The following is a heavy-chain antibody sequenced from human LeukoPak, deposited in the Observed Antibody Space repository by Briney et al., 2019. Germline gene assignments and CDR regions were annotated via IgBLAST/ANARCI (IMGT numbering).Heavy chain of an antibody. J-gene: IGHJ4*02. CDR1: GGSISSSSYY. V-gene: IGHV4-39*01. Sequence: SETLSLTCTVSGGSISSSSYYWGWIRQPPGKGLEWIGSIYYSGSTYYNPSLKSRVTISVDTSKNQFSLKLSSVTAADTAVYYCARSPSKLSYPTLDYWGQGTLVTVSS. CDR2: IYYSGST. CDR3: ARSPSKLSYPTLDY. D-gene: IGHD2/OR15-2a*01.